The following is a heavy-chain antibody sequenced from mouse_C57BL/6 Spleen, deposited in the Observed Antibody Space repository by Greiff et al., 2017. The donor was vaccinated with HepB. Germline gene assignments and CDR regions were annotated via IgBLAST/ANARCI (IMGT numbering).Heavy chain of an antibody. Sequence: VQLQQSGAELVRPGASVTLSCKASGYTSTDYEMHWVKQTPVHGLEWIGAIDPETGGTAYNQKFKGKAILTADKSSSTAYMELRSLTSEDSAVYYCTRHGSSYWYFDVWGTGTTVTVSS. D-gene: IGHD1-1*01. V-gene: IGHV1-15*01. J-gene: IGHJ1*03. CDR1: GYTSTDYE. CDR3: TRHGSSYWYFDV. CDR2: IDPETGGT.